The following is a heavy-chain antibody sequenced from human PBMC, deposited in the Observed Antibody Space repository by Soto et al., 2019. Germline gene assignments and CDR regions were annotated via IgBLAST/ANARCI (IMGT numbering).Heavy chain of an antibody. CDR2: ISSGSHNI. J-gene: IGHJ4*02. CDR3: AREWGEPDY. CDR1: GFTFSNYD. D-gene: IGHD3-16*01. Sequence: GGSLRLSCAASGFTFSNYDMHWVRQAPGKGLDWVSYISSGSHNIYYADSVKGRFTISRDNAKNSLYLQMNSLRDEDTAVYYCAREWGEPDYWGQGTLVTVSS. V-gene: IGHV3-48*02.